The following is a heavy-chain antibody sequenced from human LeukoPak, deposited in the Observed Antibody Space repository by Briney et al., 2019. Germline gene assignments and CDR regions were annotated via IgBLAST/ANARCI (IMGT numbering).Heavy chain of an antibody. CDR2: ISYDGSNK. V-gene: IGHV3-30*18. Sequence: GGSLRLSCAASGFTSSSYGMHWVRQAPGKGLEWVAVISYDGSNKYYADSVKGRFTISRDNSKNTLYLQMNSLRAEDTAVYYCAKIPVLGGWPTIDYWGQGTLVTVSS. CDR3: AKIPVLGGWPTIDY. CDR1: GFTSSSYG. D-gene: IGHD6-19*01. J-gene: IGHJ4*02.